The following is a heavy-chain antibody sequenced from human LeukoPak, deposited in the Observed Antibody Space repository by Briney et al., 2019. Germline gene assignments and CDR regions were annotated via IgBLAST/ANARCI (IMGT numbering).Heavy chain of an antibody. Sequence: PSETLSLTCTVSGGSISSGNFYWSWIRQPPGKGLEWIGYIYYSGSTNYNPSLKSRVTISVDTSKNQFSLKLSSVTAADTAVYYCARGVLRFYGMDVWGQGTTVTVSS. CDR3: ARGVLRFYGMDV. J-gene: IGHJ6*02. D-gene: IGHD3-3*01. CDR2: IYYSGST. CDR1: GGSISSGNFY. V-gene: IGHV4-61*01.